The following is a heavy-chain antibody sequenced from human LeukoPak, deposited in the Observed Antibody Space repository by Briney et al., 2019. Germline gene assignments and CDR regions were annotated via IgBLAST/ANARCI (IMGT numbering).Heavy chain of an antibody. CDR2: IYYSGST. Sequence: SETLSLTCTVSGGSISSSSYYWGWIRQPPGKGLEWIGSIYYSGSTYYNPSLKSRVTISVDTSKNQFSLKLSSVTAADTAVYYCARESSMVRGVPNWFDPRGQGTLVTVSS. CDR3: ARESSMVRGVPNWFDP. J-gene: IGHJ5*02. D-gene: IGHD3-10*01. V-gene: IGHV4-39*07. CDR1: GGSISSSSYY.